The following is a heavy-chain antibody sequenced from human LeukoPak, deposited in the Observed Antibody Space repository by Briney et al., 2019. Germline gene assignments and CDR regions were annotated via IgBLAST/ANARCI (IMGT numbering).Heavy chain of an antibody. V-gene: IGHV4-34*01. CDR1: GGSFSGYY. CDR2: INHSGST. Sequence: SETPSLTCAVYGGSFSGYYWSWIRQPPGKGLEWIGEINHSGSTNYNPSLKSRVTISVDTSKNQFSLKLSSVTAADTAVYYCAREWGYSVRRSFDYWGQGTLVTVSS. CDR3: AREWGYSVRRSFDY. J-gene: IGHJ4*02. D-gene: IGHD5-18*01.